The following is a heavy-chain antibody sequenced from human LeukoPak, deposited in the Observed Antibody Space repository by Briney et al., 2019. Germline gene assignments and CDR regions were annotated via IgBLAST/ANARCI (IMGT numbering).Heavy chain of an antibody. CDR3: ARGGRVFVVVVAAPDY. D-gene: IGHD2-15*01. J-gene: IGHJ4*02. CDR2: INPSGGST. CDR1: GYTFTSYY. V-gene: IGHV1-46*01. Sequence: GASVKVSCKASGYTFTSYYMHWVRQAPGQGLEWMGIINPSGGSTSYAQKFQGRVTMTRDMSTSTVYMELSSLRSEDTAVYYCARGGRVFVVVVAAPDYWGQGTLVTVSS.